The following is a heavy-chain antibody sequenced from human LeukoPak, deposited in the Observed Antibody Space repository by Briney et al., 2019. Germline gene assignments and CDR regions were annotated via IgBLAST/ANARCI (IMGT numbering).Heavy chain of an antibody. CDR1: DGSLSDYL. J-gene: IGHJ4*02. V-gene: IGHV4-34*01. D-gene: IGHD3-10*01. CDR3: ARRHYGSGSPPRD. Sequence: SETLSLTCGVYDGSLSDYLWSWIRQPPGKGLEWIGEINHSGSTNYNPSLKSRVTISVDTSKNQFSLKLSSVTAADTAVYYCARRHYGSGSPPRDWGQGTLVTVSS. CDR2: INHSGST.